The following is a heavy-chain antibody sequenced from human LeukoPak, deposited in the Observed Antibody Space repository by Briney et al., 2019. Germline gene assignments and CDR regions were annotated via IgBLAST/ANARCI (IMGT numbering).Heavy chain of an antibody. J-gene: IGHJ3*02. CDR1: GFTFSSYS. V-gene: IGHV3-48*01. Sequence: GVSLGLSCAASGFTFSSYSMNWVRQAPGKGLEWVSYISSSSSTIYYADSVKGRFTISRDNAKNSLYLQMNSLRAEDTAVYYCARGPIVVVPAAMDDAFDIWGQGTMVTVSS. CDR2: ISSSSSTI. CDR3: ARGPIVVVPAAMDDAFDI. D-gene: IGHD2-2*01.